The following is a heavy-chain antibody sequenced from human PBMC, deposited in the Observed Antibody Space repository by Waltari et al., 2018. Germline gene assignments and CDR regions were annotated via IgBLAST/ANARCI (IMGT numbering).Heavy chain of an antibody. J-gene: IGHJ6*02. CDR1: GLTISRNY. V-gene: IGHV3-66*01. Sequence: EEQLVESGGGSVQPGGSLRLACAASGLTISRNYMNWVRQAPGKGLEWVAVMCVGGATQYADSVKDRFIISRDNSKNTLYLQMHSLRVDDTAVYYCVRDIPRDDSSCDVWGQGTTVIVSS. CDR3: VRDIPRDDSSCDV. D-gene: IGHD6-13*01. CDR2: MCVGGAT.